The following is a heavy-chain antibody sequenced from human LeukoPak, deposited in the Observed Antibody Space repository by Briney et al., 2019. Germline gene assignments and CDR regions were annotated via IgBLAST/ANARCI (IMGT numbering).Heavy chain of an antibody. CDR3: AYGEYFYDCSHY. Sequence: GASVKVSCKASGYTSPNHYVNWVRQAPGQGLEWMGIISPIGGSTDYVQRFQGRVTMTGDTSTSTVYMELTSLRAEDTAVYYCAYGEYFYDCSHYWGQETPVTVSS. CDR2: ISPIGGST. D-gene: IGHD3-10*01. CDR1: GYTSPNHY. V-gene: IGHV1-46*01. J-gene: IGHJ4*02.